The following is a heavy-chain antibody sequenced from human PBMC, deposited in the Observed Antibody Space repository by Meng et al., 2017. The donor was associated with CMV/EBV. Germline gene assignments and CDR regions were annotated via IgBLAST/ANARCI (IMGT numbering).Heavy chain of an antibody. V-gene: IGHV1-18*01. CDR2: ISAYNGNT. CDR1: GCDFTSCG. J-gene: IGHJ4*02. D-gene: IGHD7-27*01. CDR3: ARDLGNPPDY. Sequence: SCKASGCDFTSCGISWVRQAPGQGLEWMGWISAYNGNTNYAQRLQGRVTMTTDTSTSTAYMELRSLRSDDTAVYYCARDLGNPPDYWGQGTLVTVSS.